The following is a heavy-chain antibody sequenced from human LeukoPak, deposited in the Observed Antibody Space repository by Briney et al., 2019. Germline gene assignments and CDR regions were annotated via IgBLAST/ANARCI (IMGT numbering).Heavy chain of an antibody. D-gene: IGHD2-2*02. CDR1: GGSFSGYY. V-gene: IGHV4-34*01. CDR3: ARSCSSTSCYIAYYHYYYGMDV. CDR2: INHSGST. Sequence: PSETLSLTCAVYGGSFSGYYWSWIRQPPGKGLEWIGEINHSGSTNYNLSLKSRVTISVDTSKNQFSLKLSSVTAADTAVYYCARSCSSTSCYIAYYHYYYGMDVWGQGTTVTVSS. J-gene: IGHJ6*02.